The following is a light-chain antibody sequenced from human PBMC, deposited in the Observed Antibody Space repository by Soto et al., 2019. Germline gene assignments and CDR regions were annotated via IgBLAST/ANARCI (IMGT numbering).Light chain of an antibody. J-gene: IGLJ2*01. V-gene: IGLV6-57*01. CDR3: QSYDNNNHVV. CDR1: SGNIASNY. Sequence: NFMLTQPHSVSESPGKTVTISCTRSSGNIASNYVQWYQQRPGSSPTTVIYEDNQSPSGVPDRFSGSIDISSNSASLTISGLKTEDESDYYCQSYDNNNHVVFGGGTKVTVL. CDR2: EDN.